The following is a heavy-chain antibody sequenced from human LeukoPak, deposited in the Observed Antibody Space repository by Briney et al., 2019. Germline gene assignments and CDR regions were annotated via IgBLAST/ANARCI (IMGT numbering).Heavy chain of an antibody. D-gene: IGHD3-22*01. Sequence: SETLSLTCTVSGGSISSGGYYWSWIRQHPGKGLEWIGYIYYSGSTYYNPSLKSRVTMSVDTSKNQFSLKLSSVTAADTAVYYCARGDGDYYDSSGYSHDAFDIWGQGTMVTVSS. J-gene: IGHJ3*02. V-gene: IGHV4-31*03. CDR1: GGSISSGGYY. CDR2: IYYSGST. CDR3: ARGDGDYYDSSGYSHDAFDI.